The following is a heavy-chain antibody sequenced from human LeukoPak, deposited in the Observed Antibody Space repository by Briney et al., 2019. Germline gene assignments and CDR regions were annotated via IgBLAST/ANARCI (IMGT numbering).Heavy chain of an antibody. CDR3: ARQRKYCSSTSCYLGYYYYYMDV. J-gene: IGHJ6*03. Sequence: ASETLSLTCTVSGGSISSSSYYWSWIRQPPGKGLEWIGSIYYSGSTYYNPSLKSRVTISVDTSKNQFSLKLSSVTAADTAVYYCARQRKYCSSTSCYLGYYYYYMDVWGKGTTVTVSS. CDR2: IYYSGST. CDR1: GGSISSSSYY. V-gene: IGHV4-39*01. D-gene: IGHD2-2*01.